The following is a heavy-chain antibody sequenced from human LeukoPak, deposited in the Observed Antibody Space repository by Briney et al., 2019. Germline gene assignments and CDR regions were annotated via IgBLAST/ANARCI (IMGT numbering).Heavy chain of an antibody. CDR1: GYTFTSYG. Sequence: ASVKVSCKAAGYTFTSYGISWVRQAPGQGLEWMGWISAYNGNTNYAQKLQGRVTMTTDTSTSTAYMELRSLRSDDTAVCYCARVFKVFIVSSWYDSGYWGQGTLVTVSS. CDR3: ARVFKVFIVSSWYDSGY. D-gene: IGHD6-13*01. J-gene: IGHJ4*02. V-gene: IGHV1-18*01. CDR2: ISAYNGNT.